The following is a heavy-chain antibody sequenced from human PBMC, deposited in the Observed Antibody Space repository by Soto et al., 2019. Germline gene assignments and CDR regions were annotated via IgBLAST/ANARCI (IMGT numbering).Heavy chain of an antibody. J-gene: IGHJ4*02. CDR1: GYSISSGYY. Sequence: NPSETLSLTCAVSGYSISSGYYWGWIRQPPGKGLEWIGSIYHSGSTYYNPPLKSRVTISVDTSKNQFSLKLSSVTAADTAVYYCASPALMGLDFDYWGQGTLVTVSS. CDR2: IYHSGST. V-gene: IGHV4-38-2*01. CDR3: ASPALMGLDFDY. D-gene: IGHD3-10*01.